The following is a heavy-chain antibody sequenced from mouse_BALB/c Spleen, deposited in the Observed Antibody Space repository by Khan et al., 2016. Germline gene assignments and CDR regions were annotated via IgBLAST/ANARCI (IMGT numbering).Heavy chain of an antibody. CDR1: GYSFTSCCR. CDR3: ARTARIDY. D-gene: IGHD1-2*01. Sequence: EVQLQESGPGLVKPSHSLTLTCTASGYSFTSCCRWYWNRQPPRNQEGCRDYIRYSSSTNYNPSLKSRITITRDTSKNQLFLQLSSVTTEDTATSYWARTARIDYWGQGTPITVSS. V-gene: IGHV3-1*02. J-gene: IGHJ2*01. CDR2: IRYSSST.